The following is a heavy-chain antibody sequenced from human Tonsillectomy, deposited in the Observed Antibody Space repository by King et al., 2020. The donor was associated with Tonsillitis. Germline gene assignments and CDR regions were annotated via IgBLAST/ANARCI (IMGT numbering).Heavy chain of an antibody. CDR2: IREDGSGE. V-gene: IGHV3-7*01. CDR3: ARDAYGYSGEAFDI. Sequence: VQLVESGGGLVQPGGSLRLSCVASGFTFSKNWMSWVRQAPGKGLEWVANIREDGSGEYYVDSVRGRFTISRDNAKNLLYLQMNSLRAEDTAVYYCARDAYGYSGEAFDIWGQGTMVTVSS. CDR1: GFTFSKNW. D-gene: IGHD1-26*01. J-gene: IGHJ3*02.